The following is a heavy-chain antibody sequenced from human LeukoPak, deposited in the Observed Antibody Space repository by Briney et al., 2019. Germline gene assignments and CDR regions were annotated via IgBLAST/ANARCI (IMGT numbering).Heavy chain of an antibody. CDR3: ARAHSGYDYNWFDP. Sequence: SETLSLTCAVYGGSFSGYYWSWIRQPPGKGLEWIGEINHSGSTNYNPSLKSRVTISVDTSKNQFSLKLSSVTAADTAVYYCARAHSGYDYNWFDPWGQGTLVTVSS. CDR2: INHSGST. D-gene: IGHD5-12*01. V-gene: IGHV4-34*01. CDR1: GGSFSGYY. J-gene: IGHJ5*02.